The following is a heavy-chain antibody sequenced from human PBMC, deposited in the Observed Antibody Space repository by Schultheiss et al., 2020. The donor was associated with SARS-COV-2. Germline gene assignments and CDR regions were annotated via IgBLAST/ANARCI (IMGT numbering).Heavy chain of an antibody. CDR1: GFTFSSYA. J-gene: IGHJ4*02. CDR2: ISGSGGST. Sequence: GGSLRLSCAASGFTFSSYAMSWVRQAPGKGLEWVSAISGSGGSTYYADSVKGRFTISRDNAKNSLYLQMNSLRAEDTAVYYCARDSDWAIDWGQGTLVTVSS. V-gene: IGHV3-23*01. D-gene: IGHD3/OR15-3a*01. CDR3: ARDSDWAID.